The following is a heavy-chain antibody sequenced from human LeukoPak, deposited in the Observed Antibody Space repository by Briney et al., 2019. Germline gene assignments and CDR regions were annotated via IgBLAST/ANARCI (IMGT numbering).Heavy chain of an antibody. CDR3: ARDGGGITFGGVIVRPDY. Sequence: GASVKVSCKASGYTFTGYYMHWVRQAPGQGLEWMGRINPNSGGTNYAQKFQGRVTMTRDTSISTAYLKLSRLRSDDTAVYYRARDGGGITFGGVIVRPDYWGQGTLVTVSS. V-gene: IGHV1-2*06. D-gene: IGHD3-16*02. J-gene: IGHJ4*02. CDR1: GYTFTGYY. CDR2: INPNSGGT.